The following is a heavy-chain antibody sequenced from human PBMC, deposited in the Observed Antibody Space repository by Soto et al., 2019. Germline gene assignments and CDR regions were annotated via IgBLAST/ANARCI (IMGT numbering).Heavy chain of an antibody. Sequence: EVQLVESGGGLVKPGGSLRLSCAGSGFTFSNVWMNWVHQAPGKGLECVGRIKSETDGGTIDYAAPVKGRFTISRDDSNNTLYLQMNSLKTEDTATYYCTPLALKYNSDWYPLSDWGQGTRVTVSS. V-gene: IGHV3-15*07. D-gene: IGHD6-19*01. J-gene: IGHJ4*02. CDR2: IKSETDGGTI. CDR1: GFTFSNVW. CDR3: TPLALKYNSDWYPLSD.